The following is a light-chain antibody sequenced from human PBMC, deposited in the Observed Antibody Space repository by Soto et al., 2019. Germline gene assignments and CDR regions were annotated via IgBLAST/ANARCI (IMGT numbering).Light chain of an antibody. V-gene: IGKV1-5*01. CDR1: QTVERW. Sequence: DIQMTQSPSTLSASVGDRVTTTCRASQTVERWLAWYQQKPGKAPNLVISDVSSLERGVPSRFSDSGSGTEFTLTISGLQPDDFATYYCQQYKDSVWTFGQGTKVDIK. CDR3: QQYKDSVWT. CDR2: DVS. J-gene: IGKJ1*01.